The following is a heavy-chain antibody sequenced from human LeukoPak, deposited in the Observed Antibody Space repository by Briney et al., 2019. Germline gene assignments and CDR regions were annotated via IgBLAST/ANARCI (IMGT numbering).Heavy chain of an antibody. CDR2: IYYSGNT. J-gene: IGHJ4*02. CDR3: ARSTSGSYGY. CDR1: GGFIGSDGFF. Sequence: SETLSLTCNVSGGFIGSDGFFWSWIRQHPGKGLEWVGYIYYSGNTYYNPSLKSRVSISVGTPRNQFSLKLSSVTAADTAVYYCARSTSGSYGYWGQGTLVTVSS. V-gene: IGHV4-30-4*01. D-gene: IGHD1-26*01.